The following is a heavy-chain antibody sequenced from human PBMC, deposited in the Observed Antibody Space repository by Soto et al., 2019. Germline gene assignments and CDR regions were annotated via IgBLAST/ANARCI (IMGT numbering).Heavy chain of an antibody. D-gene: IGHD3-22*01. V-gene: IGHV4-59*01. CDR3: ARAPEQYDSSGYERVHFDY. J-gene: IGHJ4*02. CDR1: GGSISSYY. Sequence: SSETLSLTCTVSGGSISSYYWSWIRQPPGKGLEWIGYIYYSGSTNYNPSLKSRVTISVDTSKNQFSLKLSSVTAADTAVYYCARAPEQYDSSGYERVHFDYWGQGTLVTVSS. CDR2: IYYSGST.